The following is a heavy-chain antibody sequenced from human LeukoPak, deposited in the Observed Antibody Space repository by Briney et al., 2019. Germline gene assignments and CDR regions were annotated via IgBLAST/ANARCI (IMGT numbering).Heavy chain of an antibody. Sequence: PGGSLRLSCAASGFPFNAYWMTWVRQALGKGLEWVANIRQDGDTKYYVDSVKGRFTISRDNAMNSLYLQTNSLRAEDTAVYYCAKVQIAAAGFKFDYWGQGTLVTVSS. J-gene: IGHJ4*02. D-gene: IGHD6-13*01. V-gene: IGHV3-7*03. CDR3: AKVQIAAAGFKFDY. CDR1: GFPFNAYW. CDR2: IRQDGDTK.